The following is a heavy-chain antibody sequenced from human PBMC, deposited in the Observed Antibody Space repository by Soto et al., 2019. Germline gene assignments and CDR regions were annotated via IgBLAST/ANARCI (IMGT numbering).Heavy chain of an antibody. V-gene: IGHV4-59*01. CDR1: GGSISSYY. CDR3: ARVADYGSGSYSFLFDY. D-gene: IGHD3-10*01. CDR2: IYYSGST. Sequence: SETLSLTCTVSGGSISSYYWSWIRQPPGKGLEWIGYIYYSGSTNYNPSLKSRVTISVDTSKNQFSLKLSSVTAADTAVYYCARVADYGSGSYSFLFDYWGQRTLVTVSS. J-gene: IGHJ4*02.